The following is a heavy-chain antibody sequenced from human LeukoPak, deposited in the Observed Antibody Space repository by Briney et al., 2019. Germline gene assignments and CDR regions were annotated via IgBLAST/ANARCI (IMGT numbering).Heavy chain of an antibody. V-gene: IGHV3-48*04. CDR3: ARGVGSVAGTTDY. Sequence: GGSLRLSCVASGFSFSSYSMNWVRQAPGKGLEWVSYITGSGSSTDYAASVKGRFIISRDNAKDSLFLQMSSLRVEDTAVYYCARGVGSVAGTTDYWGQGNLVTVSS. J-gene: IGHJ4*02. CDR2: ITGSGSST. CDR1: GFSFSSYS. D-gene: IGHD6-19*01.